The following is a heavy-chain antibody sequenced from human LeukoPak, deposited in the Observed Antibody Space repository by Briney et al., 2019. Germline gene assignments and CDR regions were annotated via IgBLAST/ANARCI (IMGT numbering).Heavy chain of an antibody. Sequence: GGSLRLSCAVSGFTFSDYYMGWIRQAPGKGLEWVSYISSSGSTIYYADSVKGQFSISRDNAKNSLYLQMNSLRDEDTAVYYCARTPMVDVGGDAFDIWGQGTMVTVSS. J-gene: IGHJ3*02. D-gene: IGHD3-10*01. CDR3: ARTPMVDVGGDAFDI. V-gene: IGHV3-11*04. CDR2: ISSSGSTI. CDR1: GFTFSDYY.